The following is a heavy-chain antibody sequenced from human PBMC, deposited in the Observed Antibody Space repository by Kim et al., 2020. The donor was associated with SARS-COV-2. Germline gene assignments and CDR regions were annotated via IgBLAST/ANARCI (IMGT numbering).Heavy chain of an antibody. J-gene: IGHJ4*02. V-gene: IGHV3-9*01. D-gene: IGHD3-22*01. CDR3: AKDMGYDSSGRGRDY. Sequence: DSVKGRFTISRDNAKNSLYLQMNSLRAEDTALYYCAKDMGYDSSGRGRDYWGQGTLVTVSS.